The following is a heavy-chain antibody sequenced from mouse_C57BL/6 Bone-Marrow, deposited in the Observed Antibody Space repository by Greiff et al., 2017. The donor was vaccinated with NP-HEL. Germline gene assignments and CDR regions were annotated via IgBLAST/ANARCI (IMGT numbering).Heavy chain of an antibody. CDR1: GFNIKDDY. V-gene: IGHV14-4*01. CDR3: TTEADLFAY. Sequence: EVQLQQSGAELVRPGASVKLSCTASGFNIKDDYMHWVKQRPEQGLEWIGWIDPENGDTEYASKFQGKATITADTSSNTAYLQLSSLTSEDTAVYYCTTEADLFAYWGQGTLVTVSA. J-gene: IGHJ3*01. CDR2: IDPENGDT.